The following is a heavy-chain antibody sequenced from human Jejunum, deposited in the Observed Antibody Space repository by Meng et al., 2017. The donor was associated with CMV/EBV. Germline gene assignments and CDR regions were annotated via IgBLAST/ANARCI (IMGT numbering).Heavy chain of an antibody. V-gene: IGHV5-51*01. Sequence: YRFSTYWIAWVRQKPGRGLEWMGSIYAGDSRSRYSPSFQGQVTISVDKSINTAYLEWSSLMASDTAMYYCARPKYSTSWAPAEYLLHWGQGTPVTVSS. CDR1: YRFSTYW. J-gene: IGHJ1*01. D-gene: IGHD6-13*01. CDR2: IYAGDSRS. CDR3: ARPKYSTSWAPAEYLLH.